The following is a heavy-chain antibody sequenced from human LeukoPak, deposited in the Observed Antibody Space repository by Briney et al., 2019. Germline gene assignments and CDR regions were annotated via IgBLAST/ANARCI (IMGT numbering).Heavy chain of an antibody. CDR1: GYTFTSYD. V-gene: IGHV1-8*03. D-gene: IGHD2-2*01. Sequence: GASVKVSCKASGYTFTSYDINWVRQATGQGLEWMGWMNPNSGNTGYAQKFQGRVTITRNTSISTAYMELSSLRSEDTAVYYCARASHCSSTSCARGAIDYWGQGTLVTVSS. CDR3: ARASHCSSTSCARGAIDY. J-gene: IGHJ4*02. CDR2: MNPNSGNT.